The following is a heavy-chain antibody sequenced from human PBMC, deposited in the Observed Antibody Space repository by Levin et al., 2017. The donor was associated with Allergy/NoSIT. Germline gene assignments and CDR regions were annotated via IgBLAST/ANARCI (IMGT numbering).Heavy chain of an antibody. CDR3: ARDLGAWSGYGMDV. V-gene: IGHV3-48*01. D-gene: IGHD3-3*01. J-gene: IGHJ6*02. CDR2: MSGSGTI. Sequence: PGGSLRLSCAASGFTFGSYDMNWVRQAPGKGLEWLSHMSGSGTIYYADSVKGRFTIPRDNAKNSLFLQMNSLRAEDTAVYYCARDLGAWSGYGMDVWGQGTTVTVAS. CDR1: GFTFGSYD.